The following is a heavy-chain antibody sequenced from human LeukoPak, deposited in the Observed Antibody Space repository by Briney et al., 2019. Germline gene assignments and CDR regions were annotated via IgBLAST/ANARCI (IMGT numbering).Heavy chain of an antibody. CDR1: GGSFSGYY. CDR3: ARTRVIVVVATINDAFDI. V-gene: IGHV4-34*01. Sequence: SETLSLTXAVYGGSFSGYYWSWIGQPPGKGLEWIGEINHSGSTSYNPSLKSRVTISVDTSKNQFSLKLSSVTAADTAVYYCARTRVIVVVATINDAFDIWGQGTMVTVSS. D-gene: IGHD2-15*01. CDR2: INHSGST. J-gene: IGHJ3*02.